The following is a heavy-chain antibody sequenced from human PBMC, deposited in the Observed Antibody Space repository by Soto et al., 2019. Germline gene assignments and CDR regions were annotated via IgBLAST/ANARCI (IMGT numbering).Heavy chain of an antibody. V-gene: IGHV3-23*01. J-gene: IGHJ5*02. D-gene: IGHD2-2*01. CDR3: AKDIDDCSSTSCYLNWFDP. Sequence: GGSLRLSCAASGFTFSSYAMSWVRQAPGKGLEWVSAISGSGGSTYYADSVKGRFTISRDNSKNTLYLQMNSLRAEDTAVYYCAKDIDDCSSTSCYLNWFDPWGQGTLVTVSS. CDR2: ISGSGGST. CDR1: GFTFSSYA.